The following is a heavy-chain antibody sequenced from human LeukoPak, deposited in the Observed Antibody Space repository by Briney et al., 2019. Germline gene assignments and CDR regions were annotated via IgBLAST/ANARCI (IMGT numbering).Heavy chain of an antibody. D-gene: IGHD2-15*01. CDR3: AKALKRYCSGATCYYFDY. CDR2: ISTDGGST. CDR1: GFTFTKYA. Sequence: GGSLRLSCAASGFTFTKYAIKWVRQAPGKGLEYVSSISTDGGSTYYANSVKGRFTISRDNSKNMVYLQMGSLRPEDTALYYCAKALKRYCSGATCYYFDYWGQGVLVTVSS. V-gene: IGHV3-64*01. J-gene: IGHJ4*02.